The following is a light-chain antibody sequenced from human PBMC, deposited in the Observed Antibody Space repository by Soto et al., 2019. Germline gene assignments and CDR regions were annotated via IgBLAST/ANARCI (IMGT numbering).Light chain of an antibody. CDR2: DGR. CDR1: DIGGKS. V-gene: IGLV3-21*02. CDR3: QVWDSYSEQYL. Sequence: SYELTQPPSVSVAPGQTARITCGGNDIGGKSVQWYQQKPGQAPFLVVYDGRDRPSGIPDRFSGSNSGNTATLSIGRVEAGDEADYYCQVWDSYSEQYLFGTGTKVTVL. J-gene: IGLJ1*01.